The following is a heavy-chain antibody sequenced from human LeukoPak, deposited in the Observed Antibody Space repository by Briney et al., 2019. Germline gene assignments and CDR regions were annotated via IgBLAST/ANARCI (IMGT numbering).Heavy chain of an antibody. CDR2: MNPNSGNT. Sequence: ASVKVSCKASGGTFSSYSINWVRQATGQGLEWLGWMNPNSGNTVHAQNFQGRVTIARNTSISTAYMELSSLRSEDTAVYYCARTPLRPAATTPRQLDYWGQGTLVTVSS. V-gene: IGHV1-8*03. D-gene: IGHD5-12*01. J-gene: IGHJ4*02. CDR3: ARTPLRPAATTPRQLDY. CDR1: GGTFSSYS.